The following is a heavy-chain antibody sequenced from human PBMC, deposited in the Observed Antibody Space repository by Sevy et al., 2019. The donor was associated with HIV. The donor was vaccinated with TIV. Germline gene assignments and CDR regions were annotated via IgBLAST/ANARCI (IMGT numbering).Heavy chain of an antibody. CDR3: ARGWEYSYGNGGGAFDS. V-gene: IGHV3-11*01. Sequence: GGSLRLSCATSGFIFSDYYMSWIRQAPGKGLEWISYISSSASTIFYADSVKGRFTISRDSGKNSLYLQMNSLRAEDMALYYCARGWEYSYGNGGGAFDSWGQGTRVTVSS. D-gene: IGHD5-18*01. CDR2: ISSSASTI. CDR1: GFIFSDYY. J-gene: IGHJ4*02.